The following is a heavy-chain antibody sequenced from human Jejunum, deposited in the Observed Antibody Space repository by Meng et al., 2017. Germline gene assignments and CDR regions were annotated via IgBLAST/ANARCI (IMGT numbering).Heavy chain of an antibody. Sequence: EVAVEEAGGGLVPPGGSLRLSCAASVFTVSSCAMTWVRQAPGKGLEWVSTIGTDRDTYYEDSVKGRFTISRDNSKNTLYLQMNTLRAEDTAVYYCARTYHLPQNWGQGTLVTASS. CDR2: IGTDRDT. CDR1: VFTVSSCA. J-gene: IGHJ4*02. CDR3: ARTYHLPQN. D-gene: IGHD1-14*01. V-gene: IGHV3-23*04.